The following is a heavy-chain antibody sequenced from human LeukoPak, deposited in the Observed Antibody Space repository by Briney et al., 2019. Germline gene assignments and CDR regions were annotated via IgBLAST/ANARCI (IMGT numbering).Heavy chain of an antibody. J-gene: IGHJ5*02. V-gene: IGHV4-38-2*02. CDR1: GYFISSGYF. CDR2: IYHSGST. D-gene: IGHD6-13*01. CDR3: ARMFRSSWYINWFDP. Sequence: PSETLSLTCTVSGYFISSGYFWGWIRQPPGKGLEWIGSIYHSGSTSYNPSLKSRLTISVDTSKNQFSLKLNFVTAAGTAMYYCARMFRSSWYINWFDPWGQGTLVTVSS.